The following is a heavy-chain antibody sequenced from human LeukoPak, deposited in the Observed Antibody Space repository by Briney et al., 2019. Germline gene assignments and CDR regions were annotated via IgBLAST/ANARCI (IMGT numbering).Heavy chain of an antibody. J-gene: IGHJ4*02. V-gene: IGHV3-74*01. CDR3: ARASGYYGSGSYGY. D-gene: IGHD3-10*01. CDR1: GFTFSSYW. Sequence: GGSLRLSCAASGFTFSSYWMHWVRQAPGKGLVWVSRINSDGSSTSYADSVKGRFTISRDNAKYTLYLQMNSLRAEDTAVYYCARASGYYGSGSYGYWGQGTLVTVSS. CDR2: INSDGSST.